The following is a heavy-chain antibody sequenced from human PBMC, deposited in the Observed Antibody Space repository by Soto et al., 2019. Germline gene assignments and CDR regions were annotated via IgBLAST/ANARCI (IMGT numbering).Heavy chain of an antibody. V-gene: IGHV4-4*02. D-gene: IGHD6-13*01. Sequence: PSETLSLTCAVSGGSISSSNWWSWVRQPPGKGLEWIGEIYHTGSTNYNPSLKSRVTISVDKSKNQFSLKLSSVTAADTAVYYCARQRAAALPFDYWGQGTLVTVSS. CDR3: ARQRAAALPFDY. J-gene: IGHJ4*02. CDR2: IYHTGST. CDR1: GGSISSSNW.